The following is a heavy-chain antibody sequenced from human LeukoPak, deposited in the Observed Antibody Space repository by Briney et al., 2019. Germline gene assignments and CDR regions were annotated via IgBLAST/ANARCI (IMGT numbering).Heavy chain of an antibody. CDR2: ISAYNGNT. V-gene: IGHV1-18*01. J-gene: IGHJ4*02. D-gene: IGHD2-2*01. CDR3: ARDKARPYCSSTSCYLLDY. CDR1: GGTFSSYA. Sequence: RWASVKVSCKASGGTFSSYAISWVRQAPGQGLEWMGWISAYNGNTNYAQKLQGRVTMTTDTSTSTAYMELRSLRSDDTAVYYCARDKARPYCSSTSCYLLDYWGQGTLVTVSS.